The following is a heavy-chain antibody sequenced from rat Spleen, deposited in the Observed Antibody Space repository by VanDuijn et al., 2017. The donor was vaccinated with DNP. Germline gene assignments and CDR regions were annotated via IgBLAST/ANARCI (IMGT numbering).Heavy chain of an antibody. CDR1: AYSITTNY. CDR3: ARFWDYGYGDY. CDR2: IDYGGST. D-gene: IGHD1-7*01. V-gene: IGHV3-1*01. J-gene: IGHJ2*01. Sequence: EVQLQESGPGLVKPSQSLSLTCSVTAYSITTNYWGWIRKFPGNKMEWIGHIDYGGSTSYNPSLKSRISITRDTSKNQFFLHLNSVTTEDTATYNCARFWDYGYGDYWGQGVMVTVSS.